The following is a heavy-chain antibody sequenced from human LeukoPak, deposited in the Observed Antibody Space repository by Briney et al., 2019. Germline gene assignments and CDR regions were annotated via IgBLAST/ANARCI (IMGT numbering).Heavy chain of an antibody. Sequence: GGSLEISWKGSGFRFTSYWIGWVRQMPGKGLGGRGIIYPGDSDTRFSPSFQGQVTISADKSISNAYLPWSSLKASDPAMFYLARRVWFGEFYYCDYWGQGTLVTVSS. CDR2: IYPGDSDT. D-gene: IGHD3-10*01. CDR3: ARRVWFGEFYYCDY. J-gene: IGHJ4*02. CDR1: GFRFTSYW. V-gene: IGHV5-51*01.